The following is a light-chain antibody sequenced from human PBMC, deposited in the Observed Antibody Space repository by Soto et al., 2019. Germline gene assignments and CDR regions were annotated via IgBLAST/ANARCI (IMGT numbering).Light chain of an antibody. CDR1: RSDVGGYNY. J-gene: IGLJ2*01. Sequence: QSALTQPASVSGSPGQSITISCTGTRSDVGGYNYVSWYQQHPGKAPKLMIYDVSNRPSGVSNRFSGSKSGNTASLTISGLQAEDEADYYCSSYRSSSTYVVFGGGTKVTVL. V-gene: IGLV2-14*01. CDR3: SSYRSSSTYVV. CDR2: DVS.